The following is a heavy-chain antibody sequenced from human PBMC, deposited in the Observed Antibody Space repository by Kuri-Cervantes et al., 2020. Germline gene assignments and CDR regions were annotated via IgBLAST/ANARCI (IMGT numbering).Heavy chain of an antibody. Sequence: ASVKVSCKASGYTFTGYYMHWVRQAPGQGLEWMGWINLNSGGTNYAQKFQGRVTMTRDTSISTAYMELSRLRSDDTAVYYCARDTIVATTRYGDYYYYYGMDVWGQGTTVTVSS. V-gene: IGHV1-2*02. CDR3: ARDTIVATTRYGDYYYYYGMDV. CDR1: GYTFTGYY. CDR2: INLNSGGT. J-gene: IGHJ6*02. D-gene: IGHD5-12*01.